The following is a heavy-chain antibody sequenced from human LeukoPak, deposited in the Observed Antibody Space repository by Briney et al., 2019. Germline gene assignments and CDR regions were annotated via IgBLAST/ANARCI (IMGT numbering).Heavy chain of an antibody. CDR1: GGSISSGGYS. J-gene: IGHJ3*02. CDR2: IYHSGST. D-gene: IGHD3-22*01. CDR3: ARALGYYDSSGYYPPVAFDI. V-gene: IGHV4-30-2*01. Sequence: SETLSLTCAFSGGSISSGGYSWSWIRQPPGKGLEWIGYIYHSGSTYYNPSLKSRVTISVDRSKNQFSLKPSSVTAADTAVYYCARALGYYDSSGYYPPVAFDIWGQGTMVTVSS.